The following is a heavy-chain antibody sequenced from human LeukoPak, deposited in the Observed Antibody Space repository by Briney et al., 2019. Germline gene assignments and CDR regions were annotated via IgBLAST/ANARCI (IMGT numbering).Heavy chain of an antibody. V-gene: IGHV3-66*04. CDR1: GFTVSSNY. Sequence: PGGSLRLSCAASGFTVSSNYMSWVRQAPGKGLEWVSVIYSGGSTYYADSVKGRFTISRDNSMNTLYLQMNSLRAEDTAVYYCAKLQSDGLRTYYGMDVWGQGTTVTVSS. CDR3: AKLQSDGLRTYYGMDV. D-gene: IGHD4-17*01. CDR2: IYSGGST. J-gene: IGHJ6*02.